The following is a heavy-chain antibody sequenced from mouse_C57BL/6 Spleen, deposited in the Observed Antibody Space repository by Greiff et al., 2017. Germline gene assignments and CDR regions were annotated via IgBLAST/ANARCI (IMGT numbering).Heavy chain of an antibody. CDR2: ISYDGSN. Sequence: EVQVVESGPGLVKPSQSLSLTCSVTGYSITSGYYWNWIRQFPGNKLEWMGYISYDGSNNYNPSLKNRISITRDTSKNQFFLKLNSVTTEDTATYYCARGGYMGYSNYDYWYFDVWGTGTTVTVSS. D-gene: IGHD2-5*01. CDR3: ARGGYMGYSNYDYWYFDV. CDR1: GYSITSGYY. V-gene: IGHV3-6*01. J-gene: IGHJ1*03.